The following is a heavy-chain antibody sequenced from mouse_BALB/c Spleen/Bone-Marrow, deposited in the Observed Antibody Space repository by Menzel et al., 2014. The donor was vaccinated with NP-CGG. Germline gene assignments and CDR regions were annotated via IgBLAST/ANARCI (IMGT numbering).Heavy chain of an antibody. V-gene: IGHV5-9-4*01. CDR1: GFTFSSYA. Sequence: EVQLVESGGGLVKPGGSLKLSCAASGFTFSSYAMSWVRQSPEKRLEWVAEISSGGSYTYYPDTVTGRFTISRDNAKNTLYLEMSSLRSEDTAMYYCARVSSGYFDYWGQGTTLTVSS. J-gene: IGHJ2*01. CDR2: ISSGGSYT. D-gene: IGHD3-1*01. CDR3: ARVSSGYFDY.